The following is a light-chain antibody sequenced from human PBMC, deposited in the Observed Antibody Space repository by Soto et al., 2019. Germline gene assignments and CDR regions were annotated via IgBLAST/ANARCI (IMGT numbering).Light chain of an antibody. J-gene: IGKJ1*01. Sequence: DIQMTQSPSTLSASVGERVTITCRASQSISSRLAWYQQKPGKAPKLLIYDASSLESGVPSRFSGSGSGTEFTFTISSLQPDDFATYYCQQYNSYSWTFGQGTKVDIK. V-gene: IGKV1-5*01. CDR3: QQYNSYSWT. CDR1: QSISSR. CDR2: DAS.